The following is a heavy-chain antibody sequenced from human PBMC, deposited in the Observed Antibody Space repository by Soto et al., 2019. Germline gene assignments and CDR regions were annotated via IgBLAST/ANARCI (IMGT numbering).Heavy chain of an antibody. Sequence: PSETLSLTCTVSGGSISSSSYYWGWIRQPPGKGLEWIGSIYYSGSTYYNPSLKSRVTISVDTSKNQFSLKLSSVTAADTAVYYCARAYGDYPSYYYYYYMDVWGKGTTVTVSS. J-gene: IGHJ6*03. CDR3: ARAYGDYPSYYYYYYMDV. V-gene: IGHV4-39*01. CDR1: GGSISSSSYY. D-gene: IGHD4-17*01. CDR2: IYYSGST.